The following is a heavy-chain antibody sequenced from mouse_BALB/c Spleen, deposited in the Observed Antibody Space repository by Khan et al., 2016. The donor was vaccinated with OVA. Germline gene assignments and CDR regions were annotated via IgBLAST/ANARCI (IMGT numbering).Heavy chain of an antibody. CDR2: INPNTGNI. CDR1: GYSFTGYY. V-gene: IGHV1-26*01. D-gene: IGHD2-12*01. CDR3: ARSYDFIAY. J-gene: IGHJ3*01. Sequence: IQLVQSGPDLVKPGASVKMSCKASGYSFTGYYMNWVKQSHGKSLECIGRINPNTGNINYNQKFKGKAILTVDTSSSTAYMELRSLTSEDSAVYYCARSYDFIAYWGQGTLVTVSA.